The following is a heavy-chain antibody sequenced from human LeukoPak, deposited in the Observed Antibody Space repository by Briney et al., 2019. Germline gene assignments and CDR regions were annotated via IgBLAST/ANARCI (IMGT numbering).Heavy chain of an antibody. CDR1: GGSISSYY. CDR3: ARSPYYDFWSGYFSLHYYYYMDV. Sequence: SETLSLTCTVSGGSISSYYWSWIRQPAGKGLEWIGRIYTSGSTNYNPSLKSRVTMSVDTSKNQFSLKLSSVTAADTAVYYCARSPYYDFWSGYFSLHYYYYMDVWGKGTTVTVSS. V-gene: IGHV4-4*07. D-gene: IGHD3-3*01. CDR2: IYTSGST. J-gene: IGHJ6*03.